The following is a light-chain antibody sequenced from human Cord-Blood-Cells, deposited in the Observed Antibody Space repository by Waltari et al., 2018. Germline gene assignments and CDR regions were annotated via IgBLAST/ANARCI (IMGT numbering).Light chain of an antibody. CDR3: SSYTSSSTYV. J-gene: IGLJ1*01. CDR2: EVS. Sequence: QSALTQPPSVSGSPGQSVTIPCTGPSSDVGSYNRVSWYQQPPGTAPKLMIYEVSNRPSGVPDRFSGSKSGNTASLTISGLQAEDEADYYCSSYTSSSTYVFGTGTKVTVL. V-gene: IGLV2-18*02. CDR1: SSDVGSYNR.